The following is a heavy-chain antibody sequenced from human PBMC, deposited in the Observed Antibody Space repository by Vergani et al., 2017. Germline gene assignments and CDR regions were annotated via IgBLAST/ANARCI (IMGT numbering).Heavy chain of an antibody. D-gene: IGHD3-22*01. V-gene: IGHV3-74*03. J-gene: IGHJ4*02. CDR1: GFSFRTFS. Sequence: DVDLVESGGGFVQPGGSRRLSCAASGFSFRTFSMFWVRQPPGKGLAWVSKISPDGRTTEYADSVRGRFTISRDNANSMLYLQIHSLRADDTALYYCARDIRFYYDTRDYSYYFDSWGQGTLVTVSS. CDR2: ISPDGRTT. CDR3: ARDIRFYYDTRDYSYYFDS.